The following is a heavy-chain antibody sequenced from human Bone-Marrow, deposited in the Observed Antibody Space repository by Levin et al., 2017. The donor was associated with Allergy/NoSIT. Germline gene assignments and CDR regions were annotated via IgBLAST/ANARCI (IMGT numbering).Heavy chain of an antibody. Sequence: GGSLRLSCVASGFTFTNYWMSWVRQAPGKGLEWVANVNQDGGTKGYVDSVKGRFTISRDNTKNSIYLQMSSLRAEDTAVYYCARDQTWGQGILVTVSS. CDR1: GFTFTNYW. J-gene: IGHJ5*02. CDR3: ARDQT. V-gene: IGHV3-7*01. CDR2: VNQDGGTK.